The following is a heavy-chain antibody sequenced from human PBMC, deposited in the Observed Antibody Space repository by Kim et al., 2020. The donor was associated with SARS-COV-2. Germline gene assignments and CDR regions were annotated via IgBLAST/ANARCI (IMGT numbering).Heavy chain of an antibody. D-gene: IGHD3-10*01. CDR1: GYTFTTYW. CDR3: ARQARYYHGSGTFSDTFDI. CDR2: IYPGDSDT. V-gene: IGHV5-51*01. J-gene: IGHJ3*02. Sequence: GESLKISCKGSGYTFTTYWIGWVRQMPGKGLEWMGIIYPGDSDTRYSPSFQGQVTISADKSISTAYLQWSSLKASDTAMYYCARQARYYHGSGTFSDTFDIWGQGTMVTVSS.